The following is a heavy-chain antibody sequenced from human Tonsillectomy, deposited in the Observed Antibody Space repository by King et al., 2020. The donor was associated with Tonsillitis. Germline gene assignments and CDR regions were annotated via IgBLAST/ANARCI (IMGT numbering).Heavy chain of an antibody. V-gene: IGHV3-48*02. CDR3: VRVLRSGNPDVHFAY. J-gene: IGHJ4*02. CDR2: IHSSGDPI. Sequence: VQLVESGGGLVQPGGSLRLSCAASGFTFSTYSMNWVRQAPGKGLEWISYIHSSGDPISYADSVKGRFTISRDDAKNSLYLQMNSLRDEDTAVYYCVRVLRSGNPDVHFAYWGQGTLVTVSS. D-gene: IGHD2-15*01. CDR1: GFTFSTYS.